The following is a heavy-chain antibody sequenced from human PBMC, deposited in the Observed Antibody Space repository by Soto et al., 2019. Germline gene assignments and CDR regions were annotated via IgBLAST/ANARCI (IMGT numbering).Heavy chain of an antibody. D-gene: IGHD3-10*01. CDR3: VRQGFGTLHGLVDV. Sequence: AETLSLTWSVSSVSISNYKWSWIRQTPGKGLEWIGYIDNSGGTSYNPSLRSRVTMSVGTSPKQFSLRLTSVTAADTAVYYCVRQGFGTLHGLVDVWGQGTTVTVSS. CDR2: IDNSGGT. V-gene: IGHV4-59*08. J-gene: IGHJ6*02. CDR1: SVSISNYK.